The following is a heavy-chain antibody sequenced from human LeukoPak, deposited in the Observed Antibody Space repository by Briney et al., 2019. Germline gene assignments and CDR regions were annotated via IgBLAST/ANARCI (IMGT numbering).Heavy chain of an antibody. Sequence: PGGSLRLSCAASGFTFSSYAMHWVRQAPGKGLEYVSAISSNGGSTYYANSVKGRFTISRDNSKNTLYLQMGSLRAEDMAVYYCAKDRSDNNTWYAGSHWGQGTLVTVSS. J-gene: IGHJ4*02. D-gene: IGHD2-8*01. V-gene: IGHV3-64*01. CDR3: AKDRSDNNTWYAGSH. CDR2: ISSNGGST. CDR1: GFTFSSYA.